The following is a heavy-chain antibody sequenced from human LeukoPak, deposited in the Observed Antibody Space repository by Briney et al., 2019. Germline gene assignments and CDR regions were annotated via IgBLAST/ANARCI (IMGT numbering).Heavy chain of an antibody. CDR1: GYTFTSYA. J-gene: IGHJ4*02. V-gene: IGHV1-3*01. CDR2: ISAGNGNT. CDR3: ARGAYYDFWSGYYADY. Sequence: ASVKVSCKASGYTFTSYAIHWVRQAPGQRLEWMGWISAGNGNTKYSQNFQGRVTFISNTSATTAFMELSSLRSEDAAVYYCARGAYYDFWSGYYADYWGQGTLVTVSS. D-gene: IGHD3-3*01.